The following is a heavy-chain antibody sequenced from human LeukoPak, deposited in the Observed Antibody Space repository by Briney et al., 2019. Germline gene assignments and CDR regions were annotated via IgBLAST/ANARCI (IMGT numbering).Heavy chain of an antibody. V-gene: IGHV1-2*02. CDR3: ARDRRLLGGAFDI. Sequence: ASVKVSCKASGYTFTGYYMHRVRQAPGQGLEWMGWINPNSGGTNYAQKFQGRVTMTRDTSISTAYMELSRLRSDDTAVYYCARDRRLLGGAFDIWGQGTMVTVSS. J-gene: IGHJ3*02. CDR1: GYTFTGYY. CDR2: INPNSGGT. D-gene: IGHD4-17*01.